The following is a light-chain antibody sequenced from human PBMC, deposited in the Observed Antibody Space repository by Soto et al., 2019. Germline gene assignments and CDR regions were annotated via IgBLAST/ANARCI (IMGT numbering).Light chain of an antibody. CDR1: SSNIGSNT. CDR3: AAWDDFLNGVV. V-gene: IGLV1-44*01. Sequence: QSVLTQPPSASGTPGQRVTISCSGSSSNIGSNTVNWYQQLPGTAPKLLIYSNNQRPSGVSDRFSGSKSGTSASLAISGLQSEDEADYYCAAWDDFLNGVVFGGVTKLTGL. CDR2: SNN. J-gene: IGLJ2*01.